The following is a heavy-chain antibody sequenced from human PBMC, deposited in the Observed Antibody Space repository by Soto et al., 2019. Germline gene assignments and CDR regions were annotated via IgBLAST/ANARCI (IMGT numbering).Heavy chain of an antibody. Sequence: PVGSLRLSCAASGFTFTNYWMHWVRQAPGKGLVWVSHINSDGSSTSYADSVKGRFTISRDNAKNTLYLQMNSLRAEDTAVYYCARDSNIGFDPWGQGTLVTVSS. V-gene: IGHV3-74*01. D-gene: IGHD5-12*01. J-gene: IGHJ5*02. CDR1: GFTFTNYW. CDR2: INSDGSST. CDR3: ARDSNIGFDP.